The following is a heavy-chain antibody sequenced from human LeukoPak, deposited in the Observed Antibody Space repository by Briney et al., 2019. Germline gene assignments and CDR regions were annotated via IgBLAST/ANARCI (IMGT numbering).Heavy chain of an antibody. CDR3: ARRGAYSGNDLAWYFDL. CDR1: GGFISSYY. Sequence: SETLSLTCTVSGGFISSYYWSWIRQPPGKGLEWIGYIYYSGSTSYNPSLKSRVTMSADTSKNQFSLRLSSVAAADTAVYYCARRGAYSGNDLAWYFDLWGRGTLVTVSS. J-gene: IGHJ2*01. V-gene: IGHV4-59*08. D-gene: IGHD5-12*01. CDR2: IYYSGST.